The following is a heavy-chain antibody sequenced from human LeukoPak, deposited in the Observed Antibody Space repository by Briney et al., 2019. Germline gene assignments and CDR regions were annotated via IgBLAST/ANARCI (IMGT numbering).Heavy chain of an antibody. V-gene: IGHV3-74*01. Sequence: PGRSLRLSCSASGFTFSSYWMHWVRQAPGKGLVWVSHINSGGSSTAYADSVKGRFTISRDNTKNSLFLQMNSLRAEDTAVYYCARDSPGTTASDYWSQGTLVTVSS. CDR3: ARDSPGTTASDY. J-gene: IGHJ4*02. CDR2: INSGGSST. CDR1: GFTFSSYW. D-gene: IGHD1-1*01.